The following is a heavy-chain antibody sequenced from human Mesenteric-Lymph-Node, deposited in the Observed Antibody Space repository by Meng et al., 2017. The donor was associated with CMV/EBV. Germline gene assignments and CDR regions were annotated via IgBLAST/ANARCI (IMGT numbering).Heavy chain of an antibody. CDR1: GFTFSSYS. CDR3: ARGGGSSPIDA. V-gene: IGHV3-21*01. J-gene: IGHJ5*02. CDR2: ISGSSSYI. D-gene: IGHD1-26*01. Sequence: GGSLRLSCAVSGFTFSSYSMNWVRQAPGKGLEWVSSISGSSSYIYYADSVKGRFTISRDNAKNSLYLQMTSLRAEDTAVYYCARGGGSSPIDAWGQGTLVTVSS.